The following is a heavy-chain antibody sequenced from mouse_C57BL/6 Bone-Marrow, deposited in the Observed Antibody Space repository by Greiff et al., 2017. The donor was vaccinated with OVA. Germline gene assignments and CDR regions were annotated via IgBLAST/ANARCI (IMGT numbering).Heavy chain of an antibody. CDR1: GYTFTSYG. CDR3: ARDDYDHFDY. V-gene: IGHV1-81*01. D-gene: IGHD2-4*01. J-gene: IGHJ2*01. Sequence: VQLQESGAELARPGASVKLSCKASGYTFTSYGISWVKQRTGQGLEWIGEIYPRSGNTYYNEKFKGKATLTAEKSSSTAYMELRSLTSEDSAVYFCARDDYDHFDYWGQGTTLTVSS. CDR2: IYPRSGNT.